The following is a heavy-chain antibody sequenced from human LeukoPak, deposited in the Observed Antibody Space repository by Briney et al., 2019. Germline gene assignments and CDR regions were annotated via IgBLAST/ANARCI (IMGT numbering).Heavy chain of an antibody. J-gene: IGHJ3*01. V-gene: IGHV3-7*01. D-gene: IGHD1-14*01. CDR1: GFTFNRYW. CDR2: IKEDGSVK. Sequence: PGGSLRLXCTASGFTFNRYWMRWVRQAPGKGLEWVASIKEDGSVKYYVDSVTGRFTISRDNAKNSLHLQMNSLKFEDTAVYYCAREYRWGQGTMVTVSS. CDR3: AREYR.